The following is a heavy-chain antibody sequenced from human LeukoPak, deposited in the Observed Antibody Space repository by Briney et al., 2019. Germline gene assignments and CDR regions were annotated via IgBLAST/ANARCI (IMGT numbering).Heavy chain of an antibody. CDR1: GGSFSGYY. V-gene: IGHV4-34*01. CDR3: ARGRVVITQRRNWFDP. J-gene: IGHJ5*02. D-gene: IGHD3-22*01. Sequence: PSETLSLTCAVYGGSFSGYYWSWIRQPPGKGLEWIGEINHSGSTNYNPSLKSRVTISVDTSKNQFSLKLSSVTAADTAVYYCARGRVVITQRRNWFDPWGQGTLVTVSS. CDR2: INHSGST.